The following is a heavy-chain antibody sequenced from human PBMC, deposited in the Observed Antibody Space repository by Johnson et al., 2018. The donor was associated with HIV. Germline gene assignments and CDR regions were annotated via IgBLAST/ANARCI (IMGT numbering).Heavy chain of an antibody. V-gene: IGHV3-66*01. CDR2: IYSGGST. Sequence: VQLVESGGGLVQPGGSLRLSCAASGFTVSSNYMSWVRQAPGKGLEWVSVIYSGGSTYYADSVKGRFTISRDNSKNTLYLKMSSLRAEDTAVYYCARKIAILRGLDGVWYAFDIWVQGTMVTVSS. CDR3: ARKIAILRGLDGVWYAFDI. CDR1: GFTVSSNY. D-gene: IGHD2-21*01. J-gene: IGHJ3*02.